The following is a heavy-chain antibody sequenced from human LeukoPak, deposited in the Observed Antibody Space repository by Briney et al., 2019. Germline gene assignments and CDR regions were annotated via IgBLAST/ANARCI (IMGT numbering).Heavy chain of an antibody. CDR3: ARSLQGGAPTGDI. J-gene: IGHJ3*02. D-gene: IGHD2-21*01. V-gene: IGHV3-23*01. CDR2: ISGGGGST. CDR1: GFTFTSYS. Sequence: PRGSLRLSCAASGFTFTSYSMNWVRQAPGKGLEWVSTISGGGGSTYYADSVKGRFTISRDNSENTLYLQMNSLRAEDTAVYYCARSLQGGAPTGDIWGQGTMVTVSS.